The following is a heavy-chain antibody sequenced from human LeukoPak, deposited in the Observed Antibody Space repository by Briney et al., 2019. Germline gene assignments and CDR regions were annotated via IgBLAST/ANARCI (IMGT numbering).Heavy chain of an antibody. D-gene: IGHD3-10*01. CDR3: ARERFSRWFDP. V-gene: IGHV1-69*04. CDR1: GGTFSSYT. Sequence: SVTVSCKASGGTFSSYTLSWVRQAPGQGREWMGRIIPILGIANYVQKFQGRVTSTADKSTSTAYMELSSLRSEDTAVYDCARERFSRWFDPWGQGTLVTVSS. J-gene: IGHJ5*02. CDR2: IIPILGIA.